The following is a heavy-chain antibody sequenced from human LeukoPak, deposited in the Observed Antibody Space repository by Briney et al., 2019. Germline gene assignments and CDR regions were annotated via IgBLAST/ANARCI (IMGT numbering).Heavy chain of an antibody. V-gene: IGHV3-7*01. CDR3: ARAIGIWSGYSY. CDR1: GFTFSSYG. J-gene: IGHJ4*02. Sequence: PGGSLRLSCAASGFTFSSYGMHWVRQAPGKGLEWVADIKQDGSEKNYVDSVKGRFTISRDNAKNSLYLQMNSLRAEDTAVYYCARAIGIWSGYSYWGQGTLVTVSS. CDR2: IKQDGSEK. D-gene: IGHD3-3*01.